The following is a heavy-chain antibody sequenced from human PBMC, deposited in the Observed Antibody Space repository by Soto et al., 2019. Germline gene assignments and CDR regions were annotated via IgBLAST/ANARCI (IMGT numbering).Heavy chain of an antibody. CDR2: IIPILGTA. CDR3: ARDSHGDFDY. D-gene: IGHD3-10*01. Sequence: SVKVSCKASGGTFSSYTISWVRQAPGQGLEWMGRIIPILGTANYAQKFQGRVTITADKSTSTAYMELSSLRSDDTAVYYCARDSHGDFDYWGQGTLVSVSS. CDR1: GGTFSSYT. J-gene: IGHJ4*02. V-gene: IGHV1-69*08.